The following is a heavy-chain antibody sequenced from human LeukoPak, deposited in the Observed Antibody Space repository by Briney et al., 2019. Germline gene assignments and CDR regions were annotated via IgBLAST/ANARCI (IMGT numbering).Heavy chain of an antibody. CDR3: ARHRGDGSSWYWFDP. CDR2: IYYSGST. D-gene: IGHD6-13*01. CDR1: GGSISSYY. J-gene: IGHJ5*02. Sequence: SETLSLTCTVSGGSISSYYWSWIRQPPGKGLEWIGYIYYSGSTNYNPSLKSRVTISVDTSKNQFSLKLSSVTAADTAVYYCARHRGDGSSWYWFDPWGQGTLVTVSS. V-gene: IGHV4-59*08.